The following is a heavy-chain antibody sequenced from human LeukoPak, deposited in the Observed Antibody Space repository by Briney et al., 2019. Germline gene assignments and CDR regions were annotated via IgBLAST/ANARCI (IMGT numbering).Heavy chain of an antibody. V-gene: IGHV3-30*01. J-gene: IGHJ4*02. CDR1: GYTFRSYA. CDR3: ASRYSSSWALDY. D-gene: IGHD6-13*01. CDR2: ISDDGTKK. Sequence: GGSLRLSCAGSGYTFRSYAMHWVRQAPGKRLEWVAVISDDGTKKYYADSVKGRFTISRDNSKNSLSLQMNSLRAEDTAVYYCASRYSSSWALDYWGLGTLVTVSS.